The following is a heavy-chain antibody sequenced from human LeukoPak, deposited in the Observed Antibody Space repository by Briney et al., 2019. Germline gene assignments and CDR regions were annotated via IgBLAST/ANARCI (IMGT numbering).Heavy chain of an antibody. V-gene: IGHV4-59*08. J-gene: IGHJ6*02. Sequence: PSETLSLTCTVSGAYIGTYYWSWIRQPPGKGLEWIGYISQNGYTLYTPSLKSRVTISRDTSENQFSLILSSVTAADTAVYYCTRHYVVPVIGHGMADWGQGTTVTVSS. CDR3: TRHYVVPVIGHGMAD. D-gene: IGHD2-2*01. CDR1: GAYIGTYY. CDR2: ISQNGYT.